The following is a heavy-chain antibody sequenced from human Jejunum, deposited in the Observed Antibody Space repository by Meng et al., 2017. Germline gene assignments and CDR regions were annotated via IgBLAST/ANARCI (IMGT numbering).Heavy chain of an antibody. J-gene: IGHJ4*02. CDR3: AREEWASTMVDF. Sequence: GPLQESGRGLVRPSDPLSLTCTFSGSAVSSGSSYWSWIRQPPGKGLEWIGYIYNNGRTNYNPSVKSRVTISLDTSKNKFSLRLASVPAADTAVYYCAREEWASTMVDFWGQGTLVTVSS. CDR2: IYNNGRT. D-gene: IGHD3-3*01. CDR1: GSAVSSGSSY. V-gene: IGHV4-61*01.